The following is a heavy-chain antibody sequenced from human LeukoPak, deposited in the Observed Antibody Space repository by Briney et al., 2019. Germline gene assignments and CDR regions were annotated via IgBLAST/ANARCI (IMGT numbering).Heavy chain of an antibody. Sequence: SVKVSCKASGGTFSSYAISWVRQAPGQGLEWMGGIIPIFGTANYAQKFQGRVTITTDESTSTAYKELSSLRSEDTAVYYCARDAGPDGYTDLSFDYWGQGTLVTVSS. V-gene: IGHV1-69*05. J-gene: IGHJ4*02. CDR2: IIPIFGTA. D-gene: IGHD5-24*01. CDR1: GGTFSSYA. CDR3: ARDAGPDGYTDLSFDY.